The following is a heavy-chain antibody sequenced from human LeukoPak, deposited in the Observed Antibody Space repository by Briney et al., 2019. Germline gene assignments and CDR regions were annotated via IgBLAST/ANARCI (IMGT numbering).Heavy chain of an antibody. CDR2: MNPNSGNT. Sequence: ASVTVSCKASGYTFTSYDINWVRQAPGQGLEWMGWMNPNSGNTGYAQKFQGRVTMTRNTSISTAYMELSSLRSEDTAVYYRARPSSGSPSYAFDIWGQGTMVTVSS. CDR1: GYTFTSYD. J-gene: IGHJ3*02. CDR3: ARPSSGSPSYAFDI. V-gene: IGHV1-8*01. D-gene: IGHD3-22*01.